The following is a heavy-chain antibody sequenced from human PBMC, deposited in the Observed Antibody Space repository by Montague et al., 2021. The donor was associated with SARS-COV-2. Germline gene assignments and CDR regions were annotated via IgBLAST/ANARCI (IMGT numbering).Heavy chain of an antibody. J-gene: IGHJ2*01. CDR3: ARRGGGEVFARFMYWYFDI. CDR1: GGSINNYY. CDR2: IYYSGSVTT. Sequence: SETLSLTCSVSGGSINNYYWGWVRQSLGKGLEWIGYIYYSGSVTTXYNPSLKSRVSISVDTSENQFSLKLTSVTAADTAVYYCARRGGGEVFARFMYWYFDIWSRGSLVTVSS. V-gene: IGHV4-59*13. D-gene: IGHD2-21*01.